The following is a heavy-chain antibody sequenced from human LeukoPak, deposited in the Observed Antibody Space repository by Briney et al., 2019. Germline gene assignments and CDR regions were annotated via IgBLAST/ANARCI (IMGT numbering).Heavy chain of an antibody. Sequence: GGSLRLSCTASGFTFSSLAMTWVRQAPGKGLEWVSTIRSNGDTTYNADSVKGRFTISRDNSKNTLYLELNSLRVEDTAVYYCAKRVQYSSSWFHFDYWGQGTLVTVSS. CDR2: IRSNGDTT. D-gene: IGHD6-13*01. V-gene: IGHV3-23*01. J-gene: IGHJ4*02. CDR1: GFTFSSLA. CDR3: AKRVQYSSSWFHFDY.